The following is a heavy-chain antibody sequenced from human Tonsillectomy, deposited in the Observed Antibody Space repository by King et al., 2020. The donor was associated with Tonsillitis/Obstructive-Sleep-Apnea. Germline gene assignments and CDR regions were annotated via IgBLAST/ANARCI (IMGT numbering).Heavy chain of an antibody. J-gene: IGHJ6*03. CDR2: INWNGGST. D-gene: IGHD2-2*02. Sequence: VQLVESGGGVVRPGGSLRLSCAASGFTFDDYGMSWVRQAPGKGLEWVSGINWNGGSTGYADSVKGRFTISRDNAKNSLYLQMNSLRAEDTALYYCARGGGCSSTSCYKGGYYYMDVWGKGTTVTVSS. CDR1: GFTFDDYG. CDR3: ARGGGCSSTSCYKGGYYYMDV. V-gene: IGHV3-20*04.